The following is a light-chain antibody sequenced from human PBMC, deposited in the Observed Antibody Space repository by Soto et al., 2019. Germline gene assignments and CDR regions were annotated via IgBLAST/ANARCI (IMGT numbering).Light chain of an antibody. J-gene: IGLJ2*01. CDR2: GNN. CDR3: QSYDSSLRV. Sequence: QSALTQPASVSGAPGQRVTISCTWSSPNIGAGYDVHWYQQLPGTAPKLLIYGNNNRPSGVPDRFSGSKSGTSASLAITGLQAEDEADYYCQSYDSSLRVFGGGTKLTVL. V-gene: IGLV1-40*01. CDR1: SPNIGAGYD.